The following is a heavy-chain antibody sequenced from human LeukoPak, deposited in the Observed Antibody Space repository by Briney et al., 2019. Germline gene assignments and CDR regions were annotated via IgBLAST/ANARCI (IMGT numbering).Heavy chain of an antibody. CDR3: ARTGYSSSWYVYGDSTYLDY. V-gene: IGHV3-23*01. J-gene: IGHJ4*02. D-gene: IGHD6-13*01. Sequence: GGSLRLSCAASGFTFSSYAMSWVRQAPGKGLEWVSAISGSGGSTYYADSVKGRFTISRDNSKNTLYLQMNSLRSEDTAVYYCARTGYSSSWYVYGDSTYLDYWGQGTLVTVSS. CDR2: ISGSGGST. CDR1: GFTFSSYA.